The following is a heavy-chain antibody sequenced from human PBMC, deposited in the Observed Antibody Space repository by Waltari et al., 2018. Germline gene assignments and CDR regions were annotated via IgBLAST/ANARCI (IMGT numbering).Heavy chain of an antibody. CDR3: ARDEEWSSDR. Sequence: EVQLVESGGGLVQPGGSLGLSCAPSVFTFGSHWMNWVRQAPGKGLEWVAIINKDGSKKFYVDSVRGRFTVSRDNAKNSLYLQMNSLRVDDTAVYYCARDEEWSSDRWGQGTLVTVSS. V-gene: IGHV3-7*03. CDR1: VFTFGSHW. D-gene: IGHD3-3*01. J-gene: IGHJ4*02. CDR2: INKDGSKK.